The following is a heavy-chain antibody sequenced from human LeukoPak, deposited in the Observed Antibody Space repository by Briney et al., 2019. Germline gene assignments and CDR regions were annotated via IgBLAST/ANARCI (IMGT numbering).Heavy chain of an antibody. D-gene: IGHD6-19*01. J-gene: IGHJ4*02. V-gene: IGHV4-39*01. CDR3: ARSAVAEDYFDY. CDR1: GGSISSSSYY. Sequence: PSETLSLTCTVSGGSISSSSYYWGWIRQPPGKGLGWIGSIYYSGSTYYNPSLKSRVTISVDTSKNQFSLKLSSVTAADTAVYYCARSAVAEDYFDYWGQGTLVTVSS. CDR2: IYYSGST.